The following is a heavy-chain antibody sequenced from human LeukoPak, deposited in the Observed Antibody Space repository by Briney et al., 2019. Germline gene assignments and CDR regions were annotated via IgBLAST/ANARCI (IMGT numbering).Heavy chain of an antibody. CDR3: ARQNYDEVNYYYYGLDV. CDR2: IYYRGST. V-gene: IGHV4-59*08. Sequence: SETLSLTCSVSGGSISSNYWSWIRQSPGKGLEWIGYIYYRGSTDYNPSLKSRVTMSVDTSKNQFSLKLSSVTAADTAVYYCARQNYDEVNYYYYGLDVWGQGTTVTVSS. CDR1: GGSISSNY. D-gene: IGHD3-3*01. J-gene: IGHJ6*02.